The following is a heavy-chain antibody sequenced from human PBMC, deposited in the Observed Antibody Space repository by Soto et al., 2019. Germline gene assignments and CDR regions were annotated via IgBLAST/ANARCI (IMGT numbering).Heavy chain of an antibody. CDR1: GYTFTIYY. D-gene: IGHD6-19*01. CDR2: ISTYNGNT. J-gene: IGHJ5*02. Sequence: ASVKVSCKASGYTFTIYYISWVRQAPGQGLEWMGWISTYNGNTNYAQKLQGRVTMTTDTSTSTAYMELRSLRSDDTAVYYCARGVAGTVRNWFDPWGQGTLVTVSS. CDR3: ARGVAGTVRNWFDP. V-gene: IGHV1-18*01.